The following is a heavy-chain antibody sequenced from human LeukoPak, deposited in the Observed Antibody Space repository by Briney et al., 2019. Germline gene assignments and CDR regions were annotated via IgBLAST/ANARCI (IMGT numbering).Heavy chain of an antibody. Sequence: GEPLKISCMCSGYSFTIYWIGFVRQIPGKGLEWMGIIYPGDSDTRYSPYFQGQVTISAAKSVNTAYLQWSSLKASDTAMYYCARYYGSGSVLDAFDIWGEQTMVIVSS. CDR3: ARYYGSGSVLDAFDI. V-gene: IGHV5-51*01. D-gene: IGHD3-10*01. CDR2: IYPGDSDT. J-gene: IGHJ3*02. CDR1: GYSFTIYW.